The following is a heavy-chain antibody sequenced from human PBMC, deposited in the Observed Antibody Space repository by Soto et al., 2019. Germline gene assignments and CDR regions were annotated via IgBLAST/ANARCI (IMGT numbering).Heavy chain of an antibody. Sequence: GGSLRLSCTASGFTFDAYAMTWVRQAPGKGLEWVSSINYSGGSTYYADSVKGRFTISRDNSKMTLHLQMTSLTDEDTALYYCAKDVDSSVWGQGTLVTVSS. CDR2: INYSGGST. D-gene: IGHD3-22*01. V-gene: IGHV3-23*01. J-gene: IGHJ4*02. CDR3: AKDVDSSV. CDR1: GFTFDAYA.